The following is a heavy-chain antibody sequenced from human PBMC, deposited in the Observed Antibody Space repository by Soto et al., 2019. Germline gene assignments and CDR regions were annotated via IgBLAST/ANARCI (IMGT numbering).Heavy chain of an antibody. J-gene: IGHJ4*02. D-gene: IGHD3-22*01. Sequence: SVNVSCKSSGGTFSSYSISWGRQAPGQGLEWMGGIIPIFGTANYAQKFQGRVTITADESTSTAYMELSSLRSEDTAVYYCARSPYDSSGITVDYWGQGTLVTVSS. CDR2: IIPIFGTA. CDR3: ARSPYDSSGITVDY. V-gene: IGHV1-69*13. CDR1: GGTFSSYS.